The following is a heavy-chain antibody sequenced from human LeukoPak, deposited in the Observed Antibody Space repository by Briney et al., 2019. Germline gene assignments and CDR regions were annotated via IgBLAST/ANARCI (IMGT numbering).Heavy chain of an antibody. V-gene: IGHV1-18*01. CDR3: ARGPYSRYYYDSSGYYLEFDY. CDR1: GYTFTSYG. J-gene: IGHJ4*02. CDR2: ISACNGNT. Sequence: ASVKVSCKASGYTFTSYGISWVRQAPGQGLEWMGWISACNGNTNYAQKLQGRVTMTTDTSTSTAYMELRSLRSDDTAVYYCARGPYSRYYYDSSGYYLEFDYWGQGTLVTVSS. D-gene: IGHD3-22*01.